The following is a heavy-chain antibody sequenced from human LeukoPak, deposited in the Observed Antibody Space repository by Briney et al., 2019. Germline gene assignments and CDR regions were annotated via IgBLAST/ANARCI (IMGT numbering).Heavy chain of an antibody. J-gene: IGHJ3*02. V-gene: IGHV5-51*01. Sequence: GESLKISCKCSGYSFTSYWIGLVRQMPGKGLEWMGIIYPGDSDTRYSPSFQGQVTVSADKSISTAYLQWSSLKASDTAMYYCARQLYSSGWYGDNAFDIWGQGTMVTVSS. D-gene: IGHD6-19*01. CDR3: ARQLYSSGWYGDNAFDI. CDR2: IYPGDSDT. CDR1: GYSFTSYW.